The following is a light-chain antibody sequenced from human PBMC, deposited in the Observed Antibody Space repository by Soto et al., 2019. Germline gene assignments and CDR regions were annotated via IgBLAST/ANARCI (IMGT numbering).Light chain of an antibody. J-gene: IGKJ1*01. CDR1: QSISNY. CDR2: EAS. CDR3: QQYNAYSWT. V-gene: IGKV1-5*03. Sequence: DIQMTQSPSSLSASVGDRVTITCRASQSISNYLNWYQQRPGKAPKLLIYEASTLERGVPSRFGGSGSGTEFTLTISSLQSDDFGTYYCQQYNAYSWTFGQGTKV.